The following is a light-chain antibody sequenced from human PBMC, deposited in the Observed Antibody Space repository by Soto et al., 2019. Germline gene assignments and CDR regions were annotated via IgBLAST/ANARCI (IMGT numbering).Light chain of an antibody. CDR2: GAS. V-gene: IGKV3-20*01. CDR1: QSVSSSY. Sequence: EIVLTQSPGTLSLSPGERATLSCRASQSVSSSYLAWYQQKPGQAPRLLIYGASSRATGTPDRSSGSGSGTDFTLTISTLEPEDFAVYYCQQYGSSPWTFGQGTKVDI. CDR3: QQYGSSPWT. J-gene: IGKJ1*01.